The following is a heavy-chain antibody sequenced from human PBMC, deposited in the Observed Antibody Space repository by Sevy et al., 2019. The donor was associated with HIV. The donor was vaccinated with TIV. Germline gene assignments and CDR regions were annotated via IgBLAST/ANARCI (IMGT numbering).Heavy chain of an antibody. CDR1: GDSVSSNSAA. CDR3: ARGVIVLRFLEWLSETYYYYYYMDV. V-gene: IGHV6-1*01. J-gene: IGHJ6*03. CDR2: TYYRSKWYN. Sequence: SQTLSLTCAISGDSVSSNSAAWNWIRQSPSRGLEWLGWTYYRSKWYNDYAVSVKSRITINPDTSKNQFSLQLNSVTPEDTAVYYCARGVIVLRFLEWLSETYYYYYYMDVWGKGTTVTVSS. D-gene: IGHD3-3*01.